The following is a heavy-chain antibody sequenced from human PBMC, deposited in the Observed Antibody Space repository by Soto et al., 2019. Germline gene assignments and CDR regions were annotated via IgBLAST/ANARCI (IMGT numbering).Heavy chain of an antibody. Sequence: QLQLQESGPGLVKPSETLSLTCTVSGGSISSSSYYWGWIRQPPGKGLEWIGSIYYSGSTYYNPSLKSRVTISVDTSKNQFSLKLSSVTAADTAVYYCARQWVLGIAAAGTIGYWGQGTLVTVSS. D-gene: IGHD6-13*01. V-gene: IGHV4-39*01. CDR3: ARQWVLGIAAAGTIGY. CDR2: IYYSGST. CDR1: GGSISSSSYY. J-gene: IGHJ4*02.